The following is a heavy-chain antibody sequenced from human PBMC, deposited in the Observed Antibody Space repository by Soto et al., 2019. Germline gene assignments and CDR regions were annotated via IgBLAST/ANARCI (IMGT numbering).Heavy chain of an antibody. CDR1: GGTFSSYA. CDR2: SIPIFGTA. Sequence: QVQLVQSGAEVKKPGSSVKVSCKASGGTFSSYAISWVRQAPGQGLEWMGGSIPIFGTANYAQKFQGRVTITADESTSTAYMELSSLRSEDTAVYYCARGLTPPMVRGVTLDYWGQGTLVTVSS. CDR3: ARGLTPPMVRGVTLDY. D-gene: IGHD3-10*01. V-gene: IGHV1-69*01. J-gene: IGHJ4*02.